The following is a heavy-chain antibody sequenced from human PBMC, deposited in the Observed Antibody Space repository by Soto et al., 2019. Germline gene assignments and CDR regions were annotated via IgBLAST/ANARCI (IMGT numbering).Heavy chain of an antibody. CDR2: TYYRSKWYN. D-gene: IGHD5-18*01. V-gene: IGHV6-1*01. CDR1: GDSVSSNSAA. CDR3: ARDLSGPPMATYHYYYYGMDV. Sequence: SQTLSLTCAISGDSVSSNSAAWNWIRQSPSRGLEWLGRTYYRSKWYNDYAVSVKSRITINPDTSKNQFSLQLNSVTPEDTAVYYCARDLSGPPMATYHYYYYGMDVWGQGTTVTVSS. J-gene: IGHJ6*02.